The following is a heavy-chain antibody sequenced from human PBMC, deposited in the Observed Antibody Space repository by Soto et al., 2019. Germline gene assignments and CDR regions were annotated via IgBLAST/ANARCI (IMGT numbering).Heavy chain of an antibody. D-gene: IGHD2-15*01. J-gene: IGHJ4*01. CDR3: AAPAFYCSGGSCYDYFDY. CDR1: GFTFTSSA. V-gene: IGHV1-58*01. CDR2: IVVGSGNT. Sequence: SVKVSCKASGFTFTSSAVQWVRQARGQRLEWIGWIVVGSGNTNYAQKFQERVTITRDMSTSTAYMELSSLRSEDTAVYYCAAPAFYCSGGSCYDYFDYWGHGTLVTVSS.